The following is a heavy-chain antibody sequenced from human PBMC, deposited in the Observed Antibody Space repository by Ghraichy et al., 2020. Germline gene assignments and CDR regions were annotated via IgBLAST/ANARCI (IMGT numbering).Heavy chain of an antibody. V-gene: IGHV4-31*02. Sequence: SQTLSLTCTVSGASIRRGDHYWSWIRHHPGKGLEWIGYIYYSGSAYYNPSLKSRVTISVDTSRNQFSLKMISVTAADTAVYYCAREPHSPPGHHGVDVWGQGTTVIVSS. CDR2: IYYSGSA. D-gene: IGHD1-26*01. CDR1: GASIRRGDHY. CDR3: AREPHSPPGHHGVDV. J-gene: IGHJ6*02.